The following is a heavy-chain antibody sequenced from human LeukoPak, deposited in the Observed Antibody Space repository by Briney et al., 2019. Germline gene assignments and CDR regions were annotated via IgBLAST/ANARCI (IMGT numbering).Heavy chain of an antibody. V-gene: IGHV1-69*05. J-gene: IGHJ5*02. CDR2: IIPIFGTA. D-gene: IGHD3-16*01. Sequence: ASVKVSCKSSGGTFSSYAISWVRQAPGQGLEWMGGIIPIFGTANYAQKFQGRVTITTDESTSTAYMELSSLRSEDTAVYYCARGGTYDSDWFDPWGQGTLVTVSS. CDR1: GGTFSSYA. CDR3: ARGGTYDSDWFDP.